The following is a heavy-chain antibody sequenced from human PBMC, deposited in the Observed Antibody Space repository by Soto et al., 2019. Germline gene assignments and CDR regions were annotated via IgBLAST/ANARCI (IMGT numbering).Heavy chain of an antibody. CDR2: ISSSSSYI. CDR3: ARGHLSRYCSGGSCFDAFDI. CDR1: GFTFSSYS. V-gene: IGHV3-21*01. D-gene: IGHD2-15*01. Sequence: GSLRLSCAASGFTFSSYSMNWVRQAPGKGLEWVSSISSSSSYIYYADSVKGRFTISRDNAKNSLYLQMNSLRAEDTAVYYCARGHLSRYCSGGSCFDAFDIWGQGTMVTVSS. J-gene: IGHJ3*02.